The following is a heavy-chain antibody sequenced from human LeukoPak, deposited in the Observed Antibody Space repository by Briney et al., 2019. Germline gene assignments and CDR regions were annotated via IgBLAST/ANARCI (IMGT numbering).Heavy chain of an antibody. CDR3: TRDSRSGYSSRGGDY. CDR1: GFNFGDYA. J-gene: IGHJ4*02. D-gene: IGHD6-13*01. V-gene: IGHV3-49*04. Sequence: GGSLRLSCTASGFNFGDYAMSWVRQAPGKGLEWVGFIRSKAYGGTTEYAASVKGRFTISRDDSKSIAYLQMNSLKTEDTGVYYCTRDSRSGYSSRGGDYWGQGTLVTVSS. CDR2: IRSKAYGGTT.